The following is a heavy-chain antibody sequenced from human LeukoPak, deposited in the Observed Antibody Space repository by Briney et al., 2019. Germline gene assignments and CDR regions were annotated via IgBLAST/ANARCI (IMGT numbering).Heavy chain of an antibody. D-gene: IGHD3-9*01. CDR2: INHSGST. V-gene: IGHV4-34*01. J-gene: IGHJ4*02. CDR3: ARIYDILTGYLDY. Sequence: SETLSLTCTVSGGSISSYYWSWIRQPPGKGLEWIGEINHSGSTNYNPSLKSRVTISVDTSENQFSLKLSSVTAADTAVYYCARIYDILTGYLDYWGQGTLVTVSS. CDR1: GGSISSYY.